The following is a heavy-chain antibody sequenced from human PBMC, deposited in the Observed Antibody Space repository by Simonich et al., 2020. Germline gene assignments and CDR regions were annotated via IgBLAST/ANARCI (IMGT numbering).Heavy chain of an antibody. CDR2: IYHSGTT. CDR1: GYSISSGYY. Sequence: QVQLQESGPGLVKPSETLSLTCAVSGYSISSGYYWGWIRQPPGKGLEWIGSIYHSGTTYYNPSLKSRATISVDTSKNQFSLKLSSVTAADTAVYYCANNKGWDWGQGTLVTVSS. V-gene: IGHV4-38-2*01. J-gene: IGHJ4*02. D-gene: IGHD1-26*01. CDR3: ANNKGWD.